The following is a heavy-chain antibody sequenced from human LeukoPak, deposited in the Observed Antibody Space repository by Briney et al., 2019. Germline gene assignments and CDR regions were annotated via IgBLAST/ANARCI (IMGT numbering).Heavy chain of an antibody. CDR1: GYTFTSYG. J-gene: IGHJ3*02. CDR3: ARECGGSCSDAFDI. D-gene: IGHD2-15*01. CDR2: ISAYNGNT. Sequence: ASVKVSGKASGYTFTSYGISWVRQAPGQGLEWMGWISAYNGNTNYAQKLQGRVTMTTDTSTSTAYMELRSLRSDDTAVYYCARECGGSCSDAFDIWGQGTMVTVSS. V-gene: IGHV1-18*01.